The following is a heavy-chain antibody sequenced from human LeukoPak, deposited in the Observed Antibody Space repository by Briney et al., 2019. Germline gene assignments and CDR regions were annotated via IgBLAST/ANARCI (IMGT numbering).Heavy chain of an antibody. CDR1: GYTFTSND. D-gene: IGHD2-15*01. CDR3: ARGVGYCSGGSCYYTTVYNWFDP. J-gene: IGHJ5*02. CDR2: MNPNSGNT. Sequence: ASVKVSCKXSGYTFTSNDINWVRQATGQGLEWMGWMNPNSGNTDYAQKFQGRVTMTRNTSISTAYMELSSLRSEDTAVYYCARGVGYCSGGSCYYTTVYNWFDPWGQGTLVTVSS. V-gene: IGHV1-8*01.